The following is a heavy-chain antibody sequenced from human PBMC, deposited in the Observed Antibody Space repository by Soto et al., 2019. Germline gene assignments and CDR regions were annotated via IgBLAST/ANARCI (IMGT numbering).Heavy chain of an antibody. CDR2: IYYSGRT. V-gene: IGHV4-31*03. CDR3: ARMGLHVGELSRNWFDP. Sequence: QVQLQESGPGLVKPSQTLSLTCTLSGGSISSGDYYWSWIRHPPGKGLEWIGNIYYSGRTTYNPYLKSRLNLSLDTSTNQFFLKLTSVTAADTAVYYCARMGLHVGELSRNWFDPWGQGTLVTVSS. J-gene: IGHJ5*02. D-gene: IGHD3-16*02. CDR1: GGSISSGDYY.